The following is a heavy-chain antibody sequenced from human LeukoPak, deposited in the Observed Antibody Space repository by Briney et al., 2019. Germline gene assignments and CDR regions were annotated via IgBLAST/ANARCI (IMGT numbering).Heavy chain of an antibody. J-gene: IGHJ4*02. CDR1: GGSISSYY. Sequence: PSETLSLTCTVSGGSISSYYWSWIRQPAGKGLEWIGRIYTSGSTNYNPSLKSRVTISVDTSKNQFSLKLSSVTAADTAVYYCARELCGLDGDCYVGIPPTGPSFDYWGQGTLVTVSS. D-gene: IGHD2-21*02. CDR3: ARELCGLDGDCYVGIPPTGPSFDY. V-gene: IGHV4-4*07. CDR2: IYTSGST.